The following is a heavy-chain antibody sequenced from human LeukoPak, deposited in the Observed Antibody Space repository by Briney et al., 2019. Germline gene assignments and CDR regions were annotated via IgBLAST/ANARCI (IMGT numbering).Heavy chain of an antibody. J-gene: IGHJ4*02. D-gene: IGHD3-22*01. CDR2: ISAYNGNT. V-gene: IGHV1-18*01. CDR1: GYTFTSYG. CDR3: ARDRYYDSSGYISY. Sequence: ASVKVSCKASGYTFTSYGISWVRQAPGQGLEWMGWISAYNGNTNYAQKLQGRVTMTTDTSTSTAYMELRSLRSDDTAVYYCARDRYYDSSGYISYWGQGTLVTVSS.